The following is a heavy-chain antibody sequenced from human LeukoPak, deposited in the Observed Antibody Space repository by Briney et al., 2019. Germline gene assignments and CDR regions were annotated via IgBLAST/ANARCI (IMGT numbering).Heavy chain of an antibody. D-gene: IGHD4-17*01. J-gene: IGHJ6*03. CDR1: GFTFSSYG. V-gene: IGHV3-23*01. CDR3: ARDGYGDLKSYMDV. Sequence: GGSLRLSCAASGFTFSSYGMSWVRQAPGKGLEWVSAISGSGGSTYYADSVKGRFTISRDNAKNSLYLQMNSLRAEDTAVYYCARDGYGDLKSYMDVWGKGTTVTVSS. CDR2: ISGSGGST.